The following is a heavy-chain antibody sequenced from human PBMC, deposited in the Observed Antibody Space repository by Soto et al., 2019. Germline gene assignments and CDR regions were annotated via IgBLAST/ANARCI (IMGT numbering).Heavy chain of an antibody. V-gene: IGHV4-59*01. J-gene: IGHJ4*02. CDR2: IYYSGST. Sequence: PSETLSLTCTVSGGSISSYYLSWIRQPPGKGLEWIGYIYYSGSTNYNPSLKSRVTISVDTSKNQFSLKLSSVTAADTAVYYCARGGGYCSGGSCYSDYWGQGTLVTVSS. CDR3: ARGGGYCSGGSCYSDY. D-gene: IGHD2-15*01. CDR1: GGSISSYY.